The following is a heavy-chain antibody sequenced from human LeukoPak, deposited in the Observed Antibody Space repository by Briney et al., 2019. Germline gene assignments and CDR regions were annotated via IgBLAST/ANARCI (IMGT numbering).Heavy chain of an antibody. J-gene: IGHJ1*01. V-gene: IGHV4-34*01. CDR2: IHHSGYT. CDR1: GGSFSGYY. CDR3: ARGYDYVWGSYRYDSAEYFQQ. Sequence: SETLSLTCAVYGGSFSGYYWSWIRQPPGKGLEWIGEIHHSGYTNYNPSLKSRVAISVDTSNNQFSLKLSSVTAADTAVYYCARGYDYVWGSYRYDSAEYFQQWGQGTLVTVSS. D-gene: IGHD3-16*02.